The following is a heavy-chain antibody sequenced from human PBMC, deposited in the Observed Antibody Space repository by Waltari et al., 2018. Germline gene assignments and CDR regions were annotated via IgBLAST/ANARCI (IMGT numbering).Heavy chain of an antibody. D-gene: IGHD2-2*01. CDR3: TRGTSKPASGDY. J-gene: IGHJ4*02. CDR1: GYTVSNYG. Sequence: QVPLVQSGAEGKKPGASVKVSCNASGYTVSNYGIAWVRQAPGQGLEWMGWVSAFNHGTMYAQKIQGRVTMTTDSSTSTAFMELRSLMSDDTAVYYCTRGTSKPASGDYWGQGTLITVSS. V-gene: IGHV1-18*01. CDR2: VSAFNHGT.